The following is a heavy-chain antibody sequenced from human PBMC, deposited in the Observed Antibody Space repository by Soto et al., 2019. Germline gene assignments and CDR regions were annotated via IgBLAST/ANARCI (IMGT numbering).Heavy chain of an antibody. D-gene: IGHD1-26*01. CDR1: GYSFTSYG. CDR3: ARLPALDSYGMDV. Sequence: QVQLVQSGAEVKKPGASVKVSCKASGYSFTSYGIIWVRQAPGQGLEWMGWISAFNGHTSYAQKLQGRVNMTTDTSTPTAYMEVTSLRYDDTAVYYCARLPALDSYGMDVWGQGTTVTVSS. CDR2: ISAFNGHT. J-gene: IGHJ6*02. V-gene: IGHV1-18*01.